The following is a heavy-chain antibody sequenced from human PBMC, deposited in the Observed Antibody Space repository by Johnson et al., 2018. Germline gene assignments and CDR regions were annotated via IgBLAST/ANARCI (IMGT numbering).Heavy chain of an antibody. Sequence: VQLVESGGGLVKPGGSMRLSCAASGFTFSSHNMNWGRQAPGRGLEWVSFISSSSTYTFYADSVKGRFTISTDNAKNSLYLQMNSRGAEDTAVYSCARDVPALRLLEWVLHGMAVWGQGTTVSVSS. D-gene: IGHD3-3*01. J-gene: IGHJ6*02. V-gene: IGHV3-21*01. CDR3: ARDVPALRLLEWVLHGMAV. CDR2: ISSSSTYT. CDR1: GFTFSSHN.